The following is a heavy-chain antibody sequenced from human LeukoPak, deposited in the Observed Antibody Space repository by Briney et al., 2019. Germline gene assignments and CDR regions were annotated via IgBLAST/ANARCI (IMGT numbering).Heavy chain of an antibody. J-gene: IGHJ3*01. CDR3: AYCGGDLLPLL. D-gene: IGHD2-21*02. CDR2: IYPGHSDT. CDR1: GYSFTSYW. Sequence: GQSLKTSFKVSGYSFTSYWIGWVRQMPGKGLEWMGIIYPGHSDTRYSPSFQGQVTLSADKSIRTAYLQWSSLKASETAMYYCAYCGGDLLPLLWGQGTMVTVSS. V-gene: IGHV5-51*01.